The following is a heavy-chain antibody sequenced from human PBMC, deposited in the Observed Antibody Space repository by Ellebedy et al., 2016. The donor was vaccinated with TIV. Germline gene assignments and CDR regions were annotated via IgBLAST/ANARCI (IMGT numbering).Heavy chain of an antibody. V-gene: IGHV3-23*01. CDR3: SINSAMDY. Sequence: GGSLRLXXAGSGFAFSDYGMNWVRQAPGKGLEWVSSLLYSGGSTYYTESVKGRFTISRDTSKKTLYLQMNSLRAEDTAVYYCSINSAMDYWGQGTLVTVSS. D-gene: IGHD5-18*01. CDR1: GFAFSDYG. J-gene: IGHJ4*02. CDR2: LLYSGGST.